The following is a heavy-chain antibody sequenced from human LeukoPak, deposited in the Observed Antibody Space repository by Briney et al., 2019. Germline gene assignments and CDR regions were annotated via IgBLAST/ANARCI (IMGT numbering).Heavy chain of an antibody. Sequence: GGSLRLSCAASGFTVSSNYMSWVRQAPGKGLEWVSVIYSGGSTYYADSVKGRFTISRDNSKNTLYLQMNSLRAEDTAVYYCARCDSSVPDSFDYWGQGTLVTVSS. CDR2: IYSGGST. J-gene: IGHJ4*02. CDR1: GFTVSSNY. D-gene: IGHD3-22*01. V-gene: IGHV3-66*01. CDR3: ARCDSSVPDSFDY.